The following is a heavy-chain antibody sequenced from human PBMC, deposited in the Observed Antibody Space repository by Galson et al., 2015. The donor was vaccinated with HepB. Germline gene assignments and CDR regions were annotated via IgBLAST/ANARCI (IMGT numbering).Heavy chain of an antibody. CDR1: GFSLSTIGVA. V-gene: IGHV2-5*01. D-gene: IGHD4-17*01. Sequence: PALVKPTQTLTLTCTFSGFSLSTIGVAVGWIRQPPGRALEWLALIFWYDETHYRPSLRSRLTITKDTSKNQVVLTMTNMDPVDTASYYCAHRRDSGYADYHYFDYWGQGILVTVSS. J-gene: IGHJ4*02. CDR3: AHRRDSGYADYHYFDY. CDR2: IFWYDET.